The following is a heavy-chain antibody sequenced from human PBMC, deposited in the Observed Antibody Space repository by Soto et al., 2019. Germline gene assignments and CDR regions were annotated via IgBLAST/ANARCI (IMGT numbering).Heavy chain of an antibody. CDR3: ATDPRYCSSTSCYTDYYYGMDV. CDR1: GFTFSSYS. Sequence: PGGSLRLSCAASGFTFSSYSMNWVRQAPGEGLEWVSSISSSSSYIYYADSVKGRFTISRDNAKNSLYLQMNSLRAEDTAVYYCATDPRYCSSTSCYTDYYYGMDVWGQGTTVTVSS. D-gene: IGHD2-2*02. CDR2: ISSSSSYI. V-gene: IGHV3-21*01. J-gene: IGHJ6*02.